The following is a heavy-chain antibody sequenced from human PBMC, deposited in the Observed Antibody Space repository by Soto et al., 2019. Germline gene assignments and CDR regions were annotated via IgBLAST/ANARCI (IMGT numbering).Heavy chain of an antibody. V-gene: IGHV3-11*05. D-gene: IGHD6-13*01. Sequence: HVPLVESGGGLVKPGGSLKLSCAASEFTFSDYYMSWVRQAPGKGLEWISHISSSGRYAHYADAVKDRFIISRVNVKESLYLQMNNLRVEDTAKYYCARREASRWNLDYWGQGMLVTVSS. CDR2: ISSSGRYA. CDR3: ARREASRWNLDY. CDR1: EFTFSDYY. J-gene: IGHJ4*02.